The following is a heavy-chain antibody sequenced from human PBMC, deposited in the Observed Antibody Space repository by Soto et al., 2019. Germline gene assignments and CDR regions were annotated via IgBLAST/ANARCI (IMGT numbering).Heavy chain of an antibody. J-gene: IGHJ5*02. CDR2: ISYSGSN. Sequence: QAQLQESGPGLVKPSETLSLTCTVSGGSISIYYWSWIRQPPGKGLEWIGYISYSGSNNFNPSLKSRVTISADTSKNQFSLKLRSVTAADTAVYYCARDRTHYCGSNSCYSGWFDPWGQGTPVTVSS. V-gene: IGHV4-59*01. D-gene: IGHD2-2*02. CDR1: GGSISIYY. CDR3: ARDRTHYCGSNSCYSGWFDP.